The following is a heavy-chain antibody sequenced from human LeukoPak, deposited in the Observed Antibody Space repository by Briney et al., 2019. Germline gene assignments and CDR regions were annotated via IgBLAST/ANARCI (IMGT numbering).Heavy chain of an antibody. D-gene: IGHD2-2*01. Sequence: SVKVSCKASGGTFSSYAISWVRQAPGQGLEWMGGIIPIFGTANYAQKFQGRVTITADESTSTAYMELSSLRPEDTAVYYCARNAVPDRPFSGMDVWGKGTTVTVSS. J-gene: IGHJ6*04. V-gene: IGHV1-69*13. CDR2: IIPIFGTA. CDR1: GGTFSSYA. CDR3: ARNAVPDRPFSGMDV.